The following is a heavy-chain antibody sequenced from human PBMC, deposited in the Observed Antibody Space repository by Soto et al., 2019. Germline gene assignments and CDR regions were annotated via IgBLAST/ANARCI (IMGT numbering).Heavy chain of an antibody. CDR2: MNPNSGNT. CDR3: ARATNYDCWSGYSTEYNWFDP. V-gene: IGHV1-8*01. D-gene: IGHD3-3*01. J-gene: IGHJ5*02. CDR1: GYTFTSYD. Sequence: GASVKVSCKASGYTFTSYDINWVRQATGQGLEWMGWMNPNSGNTGYAQKFQGRVTMTRNTSISTAYMELSSLRSEDTAVYYCARATNYDCWSGYSTEYNWFDPWGQGTLVTVSS.